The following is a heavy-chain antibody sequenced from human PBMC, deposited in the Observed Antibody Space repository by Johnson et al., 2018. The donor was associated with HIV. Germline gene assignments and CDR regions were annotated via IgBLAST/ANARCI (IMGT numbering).Heavy chain of an antibody. Sequence: VQLVESGGGLVKPGGSLRLSCAASGFTFSSYAMSWVRQAPGKGLEWVSAISGSGGSTYYADSVKGRFTISRDNSKNTLYLQMNSLRAEDTAVYYCAKEGQELRSSSSDDAFDIWGQGTMVTVSS. CDR1: GFTFSSYA. V-gene: IGHV3-23*04. CDR2: ISGSGGST. D-gene: IGHD6-13*01. CDR3: AKEGQELRSSSSDDAFDI. J-gene: IGHJ3*02.